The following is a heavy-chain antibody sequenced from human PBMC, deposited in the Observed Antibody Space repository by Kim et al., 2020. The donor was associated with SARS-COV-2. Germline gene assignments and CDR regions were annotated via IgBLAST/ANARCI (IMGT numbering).Heavy chain of an antibody. CDR2: INHSGST. Sequence: SETLSLTCAVYGGSFSGYYWSWIRQPPGKGLEWIGEINHSGSTNYNPSLKSRVTISVDTSKNQFSLKLSSVTAADTAVYYCARGNIQIRPGGAFDIWGQGTMVTVSS. CDR1: GGSFSGYY. CDR3: ARGNIQIRPGGAFDI. D-gene: IGHD1-1*01. V-gene: IGHV4-34*01. J-gene: IGHJ3*02.